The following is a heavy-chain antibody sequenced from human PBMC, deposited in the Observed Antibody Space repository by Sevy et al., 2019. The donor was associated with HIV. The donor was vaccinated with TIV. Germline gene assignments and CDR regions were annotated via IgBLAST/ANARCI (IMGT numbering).Heavy chain of an antibody. Sequence: ASVKVSCKVSGYTLTQLSMHWVRQAPGKGLEWMGSFDPEDDEKIYAQKLQGRLTMSEDTSTDTAYMELSSLRSEDTAAYYCATTKDYYESSGDPFDYWGQGTLVTVSS. CDR3: ATTKDYYESSGDPFDY. J-gene: IGHJ4*02. CDR2: FDPEDDEK. CDR1: GYTLTQLS. V-gene: IGHV1-24*01. D-gene: IGHD3-22*01.